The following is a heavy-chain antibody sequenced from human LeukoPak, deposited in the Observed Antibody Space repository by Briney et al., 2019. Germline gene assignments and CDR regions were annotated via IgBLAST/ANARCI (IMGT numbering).Heavy chain of an antibody. V-gene: IGHV3-21*01. CDR3: ARKGYYASSGYLGYFQH. Sequence: PGGSLRLSCAASGFSFNTYSMNWVRQAPGQGLELVSYISSGSTYIYYADSVKGRFTISRDNGKNSLYLQMNSLRAEDTAVYYCARKGYYASSGYLGYFQHWGQGTLVTVSS. D-gene: IGHD3-22*01. CDR2: ISSGSTYI. J-gene: IGHJ1*01. CDR1: GFSFNTYS.